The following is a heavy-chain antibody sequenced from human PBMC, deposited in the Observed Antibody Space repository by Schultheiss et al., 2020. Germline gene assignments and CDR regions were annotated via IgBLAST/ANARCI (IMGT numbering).Heavy chain of an antibody. Sequence: GESLKISCAASGFTFSDYYMNWVRQAPGKGLEWVSSISSSSTIYYADSVKGRFTISRDNAKNSLYLQMNSLRAEDTAVYYCAQWTETSGVWGLFYWGQGTLVTVSS. CDR1: GFTFSDYY. D-gene: IGHD2-21*02. V-gene: IGHV3-69-1*01. CDR3: AQWTETSGVWGLFY. CDR2: ISSSSTI. J-gene: IGHJ4*02.